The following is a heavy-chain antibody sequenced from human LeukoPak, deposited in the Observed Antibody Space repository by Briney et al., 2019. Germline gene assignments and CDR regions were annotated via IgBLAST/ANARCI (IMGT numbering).Heavy chain of an antibody. J-gene: IGHJ5*02. Sequence: ASVKVSCKASGYTFTSYGISWVRQAPGQGLEWMGWISAYNGNTNYAQKLQGRVTMTTDTSTSTAYMELRSLRSDDTAVYYCARSRSRWISTFNWFDPWGQGTLVTVSS. D-gene: IGHD2-2*03. CDR2: ISAYNGNT. V-gene: IGHV1-18*01. CDR3: ARSRSRWISTFNWFDP. CDR1: GYTFTSYG.